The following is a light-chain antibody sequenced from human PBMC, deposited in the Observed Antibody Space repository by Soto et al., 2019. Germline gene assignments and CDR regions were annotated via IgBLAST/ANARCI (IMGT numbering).Light chain of an antibody. J-gene: IGLJ1*01. CDR2: EVN. Sequence: QSVLTQPPSASGSPGQSVAISCTGTSSDVGGYNYVSWYQQHPGKAPKLMIYEVNKRPSGVPDRFSGSKSGNTASLTVSGLQAEDEAEYYCCSYAGSYVFGTGTKVTVL. CDR1: SSDVGGYNY. CDR3: CSYAGSYV. V-gene: IGLV2-8*01.